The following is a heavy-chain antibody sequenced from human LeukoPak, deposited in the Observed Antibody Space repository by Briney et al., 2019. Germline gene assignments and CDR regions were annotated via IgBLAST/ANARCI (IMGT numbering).Heavy chain of an antibody. J-gene: IGHJ4*02. Sequence: PSETLSLTCTVSGGSISSSSYYWGWIRQPPGKGLEWIGSIYYSGSTYYNPSLKSRVTISVDTSKNQFSLKLSSVTAADTAVYYCARLSDRAAAGPPDYWGQGTLVTVSS. CDR3: ARLSDRAAAGPPDY. D-gene: IGHD6-13*01. CDR2: IYYSGST. CDR1: GGSISSSSYY. V-gene: IGHV4-39*01.